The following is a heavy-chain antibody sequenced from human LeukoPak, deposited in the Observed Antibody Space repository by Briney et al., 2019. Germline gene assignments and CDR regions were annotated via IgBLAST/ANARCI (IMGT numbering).Heavy chain of an antibody. D-gene: IGHD5-18*01. Sequence: PGGSLRLSCAASGFTIDDYAMHWVRQAPGKGLEWVSGISWNSGSIGYADSVKGRFTISRDNAKNSLYLQMNSLRAEDTALYYCAKDSYSYGFNWFDPWGQGTLVTVSS. J-gene: IGHJ5*02. CDR1: GFTIDDYA. CDR2: ISWNSGSI. CDR3: AKDSYSYGFNWFDP. V-gene: IGHV3-9*01.